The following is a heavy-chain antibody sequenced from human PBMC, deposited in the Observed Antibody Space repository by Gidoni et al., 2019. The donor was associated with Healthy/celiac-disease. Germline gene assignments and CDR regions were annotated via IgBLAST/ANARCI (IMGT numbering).Heavy chain of an antibody. V-gene: IGHV3-43*01. CDR2: ISWDGGST. CDR3: AKDFGIAAAGTFSLPVPPFDY. J-gene: IGHJ4*02. Sequence: EVQLVESGGVVVQPGGSLRLSCAASGFTFDDYTMHWVRQAPGKGLEWVSLISWDGGSTYYADSVKGRFTISRDNSKNSLYLQMNSLRTEDTALYYCAKDFGIAAAGTFSLPVPPFDYWGQGTLVTVSS. D-gene: IGHD6-13*01. CDR1: GFTFDDYT.